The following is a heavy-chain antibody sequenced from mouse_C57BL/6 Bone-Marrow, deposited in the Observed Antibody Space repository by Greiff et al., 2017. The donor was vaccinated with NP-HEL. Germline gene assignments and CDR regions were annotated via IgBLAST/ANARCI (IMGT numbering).Heavy chain of an antibody. D-gene: IGHD1-1*01. CDR3: ATGIYYYGSSYAMDY. J-gene: IGHJ4*01. CDR1: GYTFTDHT. CDR2: IYPRDGST. V-gene: IGHV1-78*01. Sequence: VQLQQSDAELVKPGASVKISCKVSGYTFTDHTIHWMKQRPEQGLEWIGYIYPRDGSTKYNEKFKGKATLTADKSSSTAYMQLNSLTSEDSAVYFCATGIYYYGSSYAMDYWGQGTSVTVSS.